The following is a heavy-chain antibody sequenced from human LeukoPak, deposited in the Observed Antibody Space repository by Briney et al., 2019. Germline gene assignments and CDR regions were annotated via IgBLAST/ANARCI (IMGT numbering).Heavy chain of an antibody. D-gene: IGHD5-12*01. J-gene: IGHJ3*01. V-gene: IGHV1-69*04. CDR1: GGTFGSFG. CDR2: IIPMLDEV. Sequence: ASVKVSCKASGGTFGSFGLSWLRQAPGQGLEWMGRIIPMLDEVRYGQSFRGRVTITADKSTNTAYMELSGLKSEDTAMYYCARDVDIENIDAFYVWGQGTLVTVSS. CDR3: ARDVDIENIDAFYV.